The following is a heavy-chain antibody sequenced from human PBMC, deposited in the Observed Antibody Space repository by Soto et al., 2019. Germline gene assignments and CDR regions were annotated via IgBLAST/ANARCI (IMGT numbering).Heavy chain of an antibody. CDR3: AKDYLSSDQWLASYYYYYGMDV. D-gene: IGHD6-19*01. V-gene: IGHV3-30*18. CDR1: GFTFSSYG. CDR2: ISYDGSNK. Sequence: QVQLVESGGGVVQPGRSLRLSCAASGFTFSSYGMHWVRQAPGKGLEWVAVISYDGSNKYYADSVKGRFTISRDNSKNTLYLQMNSLRAEDTAVYYCAKDYLSSDQWLASYYYYYGMDVWGQGTTVTVSS. J-gene: IGHJ6*02.